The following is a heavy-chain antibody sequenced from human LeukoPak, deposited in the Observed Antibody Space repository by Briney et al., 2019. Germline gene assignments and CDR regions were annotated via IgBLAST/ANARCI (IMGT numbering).Heavy chain of an antibody. D-gene: IGHD2-2*01. CDR3: ARTPLVPAAMRNYYYYMDV. Sequence: ASVKVSCKASGYTFTGYYMHWVRQAPGQGLEWMGWINPNSGGTNYAQKFQGRVTMTRDTSISTAYMELSRLRSDDTAVYYCARTPLVPAAMRNYYYYMDVWGKGTTVTISS. V-gene: IGHV1-2*02. CDR1: GYTFTGYY. J-gene: IGHJ6*03. CDR2: INPNSGGT.